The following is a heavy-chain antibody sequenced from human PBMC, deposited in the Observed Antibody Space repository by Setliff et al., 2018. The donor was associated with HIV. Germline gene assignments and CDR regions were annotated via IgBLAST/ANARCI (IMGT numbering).Heavy chain of an antibody. V-gene: IGHV3-48*01. CDR1: GFTFSFYS. J-gene: IGHJ4*02. D-gene: IGHD2-15*01. CDR2: ISSDGSVI. Sequence: PGGSLRLSCAASGFTFSFYSMNWVRLAPGKGLAWVADISSDGSVINYAESVKGRFTISRDNGKNSVYLQMNSLRAEDTAIYYCARDGSRQRPSGMADWGQGTKVTVSS. CDR3: ARDGSRQRPSGMAD.